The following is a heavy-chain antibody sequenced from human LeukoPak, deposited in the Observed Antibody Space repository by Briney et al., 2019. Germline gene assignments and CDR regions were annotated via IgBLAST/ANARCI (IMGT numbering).Heavy chain of an antibody. V-gene: IGHV3-53*01. D-gene: IGHD5-18*01. J-gene: IGHJ4*02. CDR1: GLTVSSNY. CDR2: IYSGGST. CDR3: ARVQYSYGIFDY. Sequence: GGSLRLSCAASGLTVSSNYMSWVRQAPGKGLEWVSVIYSGGSTYYADSVKGRFTISRDNSKNTLYLQMNSLRAEDTAVYYCARVQYSYGIFDYWGQGALVTVSS.